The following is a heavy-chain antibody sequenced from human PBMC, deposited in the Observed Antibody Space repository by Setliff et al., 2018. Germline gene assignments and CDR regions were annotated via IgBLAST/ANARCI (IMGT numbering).Heavy chain of an antibody. CDR3: ARHLLVQGTYHFDY. J-gene: IGHJ4*02. Sequence: SETLSLTCTVSGGSISSRSYYWGWIRQPPGKGLEWIGSMYYSGSTYYNPSLKGRVTLSVDTTKNQFSLKLTSMTATDTAVYFCARHLLVQGTYHFDYWGQGSPVTVSS. CDR2: MYYSGST. V-gene: IGHV4-39*01. CDR1: GGSISSRSYY. D-gene: IGHD3-10*01.